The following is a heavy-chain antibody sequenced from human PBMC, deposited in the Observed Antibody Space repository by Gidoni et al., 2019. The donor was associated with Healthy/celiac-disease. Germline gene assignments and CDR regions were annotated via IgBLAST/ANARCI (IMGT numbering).Heavy chain of an antibody. J-gene: IGHJ4*02. CDR2: ISGSGGST. CDR1: GVPFSSYA. Sequence: EVQLLESGGGLVQPGGSLRLPCAALGVPFSSYAMGWVRQGPGKGLEWVSAISGSGGSTYYADSVKGRFTISRDNSKNTLYLQMNSLRAEDTAVYYCAKDSSSSGWFDYWGQGTLVTVSS. CDR3: AKDSSSSGWFDY. V-gene: IGHV3-23*01. D-gene: IGHD6-19*01.